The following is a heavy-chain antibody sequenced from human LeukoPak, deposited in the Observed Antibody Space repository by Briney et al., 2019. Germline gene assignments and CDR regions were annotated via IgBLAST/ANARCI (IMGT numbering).Heavy chain of an antibody. CDR3: ARPGRRPH. V-gene: IGHV4-34*01. Sequence: SETLSLTCTVSVASISRYFCIGIRQPPGKGGEWMGGINHSGSTNYNPSLKTPVTISIDTYKNQCSLQLRYVPAEDTAVYYCARPGRRPHWGQGTLVSVFS. CDR2: INHSGST. CDR1: VASISRYF. J-gene: IGHJ4*02.